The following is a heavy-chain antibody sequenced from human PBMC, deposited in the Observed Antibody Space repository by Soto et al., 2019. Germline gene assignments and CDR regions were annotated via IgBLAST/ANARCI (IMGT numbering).Heavy chain of an antibody. J-gene: IGHJ4*01. Sequence: EVQLLDSGGGVVQSGGSLRLSCAASGFTFRDYGMTWVRQAPGKGLEWVATIKGDGTDTHYADSARGRFTISRDNFQNTVYLQMNSLRAEDTGIYYCPKESSGFHTGAPAAYWGRGTVVTASP. V-gene: IGHV3-23*01. CDR2: IKGDGTDT. CDR1: GFTFRDYG. CDR3: PKESSGFHTGAPAAY. D-gene: IGHD7-27*01.